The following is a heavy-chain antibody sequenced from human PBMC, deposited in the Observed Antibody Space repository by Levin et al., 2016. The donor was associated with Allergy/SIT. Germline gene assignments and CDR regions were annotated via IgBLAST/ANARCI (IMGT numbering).Heavy chain of an antibody. D-gene: IGHD3-10*01. CDR1: GGSFSGYY. V-gene: IGHV4-34*01. J-gene: IGHJ6*02. CDR3: ARGRSPRPLLWFGELFRYYYYGMDV. Sequence: SETLSLTCAVYGGSFSGYYWSWIRQPPGKGLEWIGEINHSGSTNYNPSLKSRVTISVDTSKNQFSLKLSSVTAADTAVYYCARGRSPRPLLWFGELFRYYYYGMDVWGQGTTVTVS. CDR2: INHSGST.